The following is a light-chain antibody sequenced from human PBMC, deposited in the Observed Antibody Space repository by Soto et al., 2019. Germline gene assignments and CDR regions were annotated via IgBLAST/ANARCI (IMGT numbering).Light chain of an antibody. V-gene: IGKV3-11*01. CDR3: QQSYSTPYT. CDR2: DAS. Sequence: EIVLTQSPATLSLSPGERATLSCRASQSVGSYLAWCQQKPGQAPRLLIYDASNRATGIPARFSGGGSGTDFTLTISSLEPEDFAVYYCQQSYSTPYTFGQGTKLEIK. CDR1: QSVGSY. J-gene: IGKJ2*01.